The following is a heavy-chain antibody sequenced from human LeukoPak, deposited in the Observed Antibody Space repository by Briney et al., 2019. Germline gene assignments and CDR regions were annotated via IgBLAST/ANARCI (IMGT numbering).Heavy chain of an antibody. CDR3: ARAALLFYGSGSYGDYFDY. J-gene: IGHJ4*02. CDR1: GFTFSDYY. Sequence: GGSLRLSCAASGFTFSDYYMSWIRQAQGKGLEWVSYISSSGSTIYYADSVKGRFTISRDNAKNSLYLQMNSLRAEDTAVYYCARAALLFYGSGSYGDYFDYWGQGTLVTVSS. D-gene: IGHD3-10*01. CDR2: ISSSGSTI. V-gene: IGHV3-11*01.